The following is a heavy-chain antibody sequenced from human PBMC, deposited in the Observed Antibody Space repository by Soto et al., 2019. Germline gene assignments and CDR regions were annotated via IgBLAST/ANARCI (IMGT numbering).Heavy chain of an antibody. D-gene: IGHD3-10*01. J-gene: IGHJ4*02. V-gene: IGHV3-30*18. Sequence: QVQLVESGGGVVQPGRALRLSCAASGFTFSSYGMHWVRQAPGKWLEWVAVISYDGSNKYYADSVKGRFTISRDNSKNTQYLQMNSLRAEDTGVYYCAKGASAQYYGSGSYVGYWGQGTLVTVSS. CDR2: ISYDGSNK. CDR3: AKGASAQYYGSGSYVGY. CDR1: GFTFSSYG.